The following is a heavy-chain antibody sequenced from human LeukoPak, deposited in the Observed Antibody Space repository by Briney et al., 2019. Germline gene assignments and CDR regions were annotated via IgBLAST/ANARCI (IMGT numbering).Heavy chain of an antibody. D-gene: IGHD1-26*01. CDR1: GFTFSSYA. J-gene: IGHJ4*02. CDR3: VKDRVGTWEPIDY. Sequence: GGSLRLSCAASGFTFSSYAMSWVRQAPGKGLEWVSAISGSGGSTYYADSVKGRFTISRDNSKNTLYLQMNSLRVEDTTVYYCVKDRVGTWEPIDYWGQGTLVTVSS. CDR2: ISGSGGST. V-gene: IGHV3-23*01.